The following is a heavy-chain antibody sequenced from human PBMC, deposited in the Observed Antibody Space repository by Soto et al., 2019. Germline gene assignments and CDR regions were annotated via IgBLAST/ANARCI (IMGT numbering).Heavy chain of an antibody. D-gene: IGHD2-15*01. CDR1: GGSISSSNW. J-gene: IGHJ6*02. Sequence: PSETLSLTCAVSGGSISSSNWWSWVRRPPGKGLEWIGEIYHSGSTNYNPSLKSRVTISVDKSKNQFSLKLSSVTAADTAVYYCARRDGYCSGGSCYRYYYYYGMYVWGQGTTVTVSS. CDR3: ARRDGYCSGGSCYRYYYYYGMYV. CDR2: IYHSGST. V-gene: IGHV4-4*02.